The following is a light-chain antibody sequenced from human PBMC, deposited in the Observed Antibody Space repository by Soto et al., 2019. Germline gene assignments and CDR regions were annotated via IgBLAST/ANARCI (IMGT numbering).Light chain of an antibody. CDR2: GAS. CDR1: QSVSSSY. J-gene: IGKJ4*01. Sequence: EIVLTQSPGTLSLSPGERATLSCRASQSVSSSYLARYQQKPGQAPRQLIYGASSRATGIPDRFSGRGSGTDFTLTITRLEPEDFAVYYWQHYRTSFGGGTRVEIK. CDR3: QHYRTS. V-gene: IGKV3-20*01.